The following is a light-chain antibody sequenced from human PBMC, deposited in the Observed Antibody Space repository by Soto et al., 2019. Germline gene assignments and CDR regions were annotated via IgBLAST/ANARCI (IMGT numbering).Light chain of an antibody. J-gene: IGKJ2*01. CDR2: DAS. CDR1: QSISSY. V-gene: IGKV3-20*01. CDR3: HQYDNAPQT. Sequence: EIVMTQSPGTLSLSPGERATLSCRASQSISSYLAWYRQIPGQAPRLLIYDASNRATGIPDKFSGTGSGTDYSLTIDRLEPEDSAVYYCHQYDNAPQTFGQGTKVDIK.